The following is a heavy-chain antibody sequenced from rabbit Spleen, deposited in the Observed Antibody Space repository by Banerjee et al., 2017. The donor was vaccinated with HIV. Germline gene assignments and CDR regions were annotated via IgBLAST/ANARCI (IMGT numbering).Heavy chain of an antibody. J-gene: IGHJ6*01. Sequence: QSLVEYGGDLVQPEGSLTLTCTASGLDFSSSYYMCWVRQAPGKGLEWIACIYAGSSGTTYYASWAKGRFTISKTSSTTVTLQMSSLTVADTATYFCARRASDMDLWGQGTLVTVS. V-gene: IGHV1S40*01. CDR1: GLDFSSSYY. CDR3: ARRASDMDL. CDR2: IYAGSSGTT.